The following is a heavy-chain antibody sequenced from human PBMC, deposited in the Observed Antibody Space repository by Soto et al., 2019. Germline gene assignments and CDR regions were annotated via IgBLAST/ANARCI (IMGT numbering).Heavy chain of an antibody. J-gene: IGHJ3*02. CDR1: GFTFDDYA. V-gene: IGHV3-9*01. D-gene: IGHD1-20*01. CDR3: AKVGNWKGPMGAFDI. Sequence: TGGSLRLSCAASGFTFDDYAMHWVRQAPGKGLEWVSGISWNSGSIGYADSVKGRFTISRDNAKNSLYLQMNSLRAEDTALYYCAKVGNWKGPMGAFDIWGQGTMVTFSS. CDR2: ISWNSGSI.